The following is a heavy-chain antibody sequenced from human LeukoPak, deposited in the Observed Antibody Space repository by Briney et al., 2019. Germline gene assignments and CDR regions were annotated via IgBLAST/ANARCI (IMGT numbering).Heavy chain of an antibody. CDR1: GGSISSYY. V-gene: IGHV4-59*01. D-gene: IGHD6-6*01. CDR3: ARGSSLAAS. Sequence: PSETLSLTCTVSGGSISSYYWSWIRQPPGKGLEWIGYIYYSGSTNYNPSLKSRVTISVDTSKNQFSLKLSSVTAADTAVYYCARGSSLAASWGQGTRVTVSS. CDR2: IYYSGST. J-gene: IGHJ5*02.